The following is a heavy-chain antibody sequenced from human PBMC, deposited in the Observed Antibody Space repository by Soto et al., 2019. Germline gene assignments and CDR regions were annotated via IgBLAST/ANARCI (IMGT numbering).Heavy chain of an antibody. CDR3: ARDQRTHGSGWYELDY. J-gene: IGHJ4*02. CDR1: GYDFARHG. CDR2: ISTYIGRT. Sequence: QVQLVQSGAEVKKPGASVTVSCKPSGYDFARHGITWVRQAPGQGLEWMGWISTYIGRTDSSQKFEDRLTMITDSSTSTAFMELRSLTSDDTAVYNCARDQRTHGSGWYELDYWGQGSLVTVS. D-gene: IGHD6-19*01. V-gene: IGHV1-18*01.